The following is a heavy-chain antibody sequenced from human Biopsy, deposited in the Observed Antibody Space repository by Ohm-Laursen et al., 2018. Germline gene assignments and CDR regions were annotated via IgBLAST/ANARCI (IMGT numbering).Heavy chain of an antibody. Sequence: SDTLSLTCAVSGDSGTKYYWSWSRQPPGKGLEWIGHIYYSVMTNYNPSLQSRVSISVDTSRNQVSLTLSSGTAADTAVYYCARDSGILNYGNFKYYHYYGMDVWGQGTKVTVSS. V-gene: IGHV4-59*02. CDR2: IYYSVMT. J-gene: IGHJ6*02. D-gene: IGHD4-11*01. CDR3: ARDSGILNYGNFKYYHYYGMDV. CDR1: GDSGTKYY.